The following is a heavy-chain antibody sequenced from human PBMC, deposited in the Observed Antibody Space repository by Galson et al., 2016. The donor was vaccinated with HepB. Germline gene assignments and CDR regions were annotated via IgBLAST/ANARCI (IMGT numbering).Heavy chain of an antibody. D-gene: IGHD2-8*01. Sequence: SLRLSCAASGFIFNTYTMNWVRQAPGKGLEWISYISDGGDTVHYADSVQGRFTISRDNANNSLYLQMSSLRAEDTAVYYCARGGGLTWEWLYGSWGQGTLVTVSS. J-gene: IGHJ5*02. CDR1: GFIFNTYT. V-gene: IGHV3-48*01. CDR2: ISDGGDTV. CDR3: ARGGGLTWEWLYGS.